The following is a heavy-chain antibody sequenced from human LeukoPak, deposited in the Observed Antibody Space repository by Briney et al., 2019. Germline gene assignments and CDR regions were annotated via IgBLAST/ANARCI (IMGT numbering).Heavy chain of an antibody. CDR2: IIPILGIA. V-gene: IGHV1-69*04. CDR3: ACDILTGYYLVDY. CDR1: GGTFSSYA. Sequence: ASVKVSCKASGGTFSSYAISWVRQAPGQGLEWMGRIIPILGIANYAQKFQGRVTITADKSTSTAYMELSSLGSEDTAVYYCACDILTGYYLVDYWGQGTLVTVSS. J-gene: IGHJ4*02. D-gene: IGHD3-9*01.